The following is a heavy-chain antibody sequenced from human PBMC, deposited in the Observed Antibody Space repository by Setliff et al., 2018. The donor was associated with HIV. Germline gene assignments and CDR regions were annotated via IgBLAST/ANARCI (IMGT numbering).Heavy chain of an antibody. CDR1: RGSFSHYY. Sequence: PSETLSLTCAVYRGSFSHYYWTWIRQSPGKGLEWIAEINQERTTFHNPSLKSRVTMSLDTSRNEVSLRLSSVTAADTATYFCARVRFNFDNVRCFDLWGPGTLVTSPQ. J-gene: IGHJ2*01. CDR3: ARVRFNFDNVRCFDL. CDR2: INQERTT. D-gene: IGHD1-20*01. V-gene: IGHV4-34*01.